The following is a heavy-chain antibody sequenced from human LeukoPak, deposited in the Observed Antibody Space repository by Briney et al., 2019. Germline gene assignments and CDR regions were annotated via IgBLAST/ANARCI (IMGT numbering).Heavy chain of an antibody. V-gene: IGHV3-30*04. CDR3: ARDGQNVDTAMVPDY. Sequence: PGGSLRLSCAASGFTFSSYAMHWVRQAPGKGLEWVAVISYDGSNKYYADSVKGRFTIPRDNSKNTLYLQMNSLRAEDTAVYYCARDGQNVDTAMVPDYWGQGTLVTVSS. J-gene: IGHJ4*02. CDR1: GFTFSSYA. CDR2: ISYDGSNK. D-gene: IGHD5-18*01.